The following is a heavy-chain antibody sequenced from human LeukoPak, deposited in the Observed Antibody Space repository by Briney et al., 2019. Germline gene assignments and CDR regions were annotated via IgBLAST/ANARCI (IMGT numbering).Heavy chain of an antibody. CDR1: GSSFTSYW. V-gene: IGHV5-51*01. Sequence: GEXLKISFKGSGSSFTSYWIGWVRQMPGKGLEWMGIIYPGDSDTRYSPSFQGQVTISADKSISTAYLQWSSLKASDTAMYYCASTITIFGVVLKDAFDIWGQGTMVTVSS. D-gene: IGHD3-3*01. CDR3: ASTITIFGVVLKDAFDI. J-gene: IGHJ3*02. CDR2: IYPGDSDT.